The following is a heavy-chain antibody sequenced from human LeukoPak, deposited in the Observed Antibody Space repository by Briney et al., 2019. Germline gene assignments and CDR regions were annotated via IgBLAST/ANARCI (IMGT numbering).Heavy chain of an antibody. Sequence: PGGSLRLSCAASGFTFSNYAMSWVRQAPGKGLEWVSGISGRFYSTYYADSVKGRFTISRDNSKNTLYLQMNSLRAEDTAVYYCAKDLQIDYGDYIFDYWGQGTLVTVSS. CDR3: AKDLQIDYGDYIFDY. D-gene: IGHD4-17*01. CDR2: ISGRFYST. CDR1: GFTFSNYA. J-gene: IGHJ4*02. V-gene: IGHV3-23*01.